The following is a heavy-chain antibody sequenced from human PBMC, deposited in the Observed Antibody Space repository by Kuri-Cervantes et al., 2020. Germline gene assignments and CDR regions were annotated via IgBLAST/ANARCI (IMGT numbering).Heavy chain of an antibody. CDR2: ISGSGGST. D-gene: IGHD5-12*01. J-gene: IGHJ4*02. CDR1: GFTFSSYA. V-gene: IGHV3-23*01. Sequence: ETLSLTCAASGFTFSSYAMSWVRQAPGKGLEWVSAISGSGGSTYYADSVKGRSTISRDNSKNTLYLQMNSLRAEDTAVYYCAKEDIVATIWYFDYWGQGTLVTVSS. CDR3: AKEDIVATIWYFDY.